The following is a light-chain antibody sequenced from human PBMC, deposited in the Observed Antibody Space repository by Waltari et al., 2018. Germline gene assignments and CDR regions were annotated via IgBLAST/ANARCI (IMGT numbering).Light chain of an antibody. J-gene: IGKJ4*01. CDR2: DAS. CDR3: QQYGNSPVT. V-gene: IGKV3-20*01. Sequence: EIVLTQSPGTLSLSPGERATLSCRASQSVSSNYLAWYQQKPGQAPRLLIYDASNRATGIADRFSGSGSGTDFTLTISRLEPEDFAVFYFQQYGNSPVTFGGGTKVEIK. CDR1: QSVSSNY.